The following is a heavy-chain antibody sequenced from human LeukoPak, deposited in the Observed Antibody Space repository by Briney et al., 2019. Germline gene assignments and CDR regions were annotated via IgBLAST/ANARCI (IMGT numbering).Heavy chain of an antibody. CDR1: GYTFTSYA. D-gene: IGHD3-22*01. CDR3: ARDSPYYYDSSGYYWAPHFDY. Sequence: ASVKVSCKASGYTFTSYAMHWVRQAPGQRLEWMGWINAGNGNAKYSQEFRGRATITRDTSASIVYMELSSLRSEDMAVYYCARDSPYYYDSSGYYWAPHFDYWGQGTLVTVSS. CDR2: INAGNGNA. J-gene: IGHJ4*02. V-gene: IGHV1-3*03.